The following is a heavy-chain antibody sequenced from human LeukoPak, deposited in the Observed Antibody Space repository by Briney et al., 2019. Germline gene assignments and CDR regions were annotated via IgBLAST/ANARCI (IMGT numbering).Heavy chain of an antibody. CDR1: GFTFSSYA. J-gene: IGHJ3*02. V-gene: IGHV3-23*01. Sequence: GGSLRLSCAASGFTFSSYAMSWVRQAPGKGLEWVSAISGSGGSTYYTDSVKGRFTISRDNSKNTLYLQMNSLRAEDTAVYYCAKDPEDYYDSSGYYDAFDIWGQGTMVTVSS. CDR2: ISGSGGST. D-gene: IGHD3-22*01. CDR3: AKDPEDYYDSSGYYDAFDI.